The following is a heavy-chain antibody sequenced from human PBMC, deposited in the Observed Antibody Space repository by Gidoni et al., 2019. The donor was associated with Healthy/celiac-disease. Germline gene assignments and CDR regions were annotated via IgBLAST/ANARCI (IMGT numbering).Heavy chain of an antibody. Sequence: QVQPVQPGSAATKLGSSVKASCKAPGATFSCFAIRWVRQATGQGLEWMGSIIAIFVKANYAQKCQGRVTNTADESTSTAYMERGSLRYKDTAVYYCARPGGGTAMVSDRYYYYGMDVWGQGTTVTVSS. J-gene: IGHJ6*02. CDR2: IIAIFVKA. D-gene: IGHD5-18*01. CDR3: ARPGGGTAMVSDRYYYYGMDV. CDR1: GATFSCFA. V-gene: IGHV1-69*01.